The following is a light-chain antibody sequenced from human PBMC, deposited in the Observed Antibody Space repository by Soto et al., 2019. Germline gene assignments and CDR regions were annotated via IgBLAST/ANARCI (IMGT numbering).Light chain of an antibody. CDR2: STS. J-gene: IGKJ4*01. CDR3: QQANSFSPLT. V-gene: IGKV1-12*01. CDR1: QAISSW. Sequence: DIQMTQSPSSVSASVGDRLTITCRASQAISSWLAWYQHKPGKAPNLLIYSTSTLQSGVPSRFSGSGSGTRFSLTISSLQPEDAATYYCQQANSFSPLTFGGGTKVEIK.